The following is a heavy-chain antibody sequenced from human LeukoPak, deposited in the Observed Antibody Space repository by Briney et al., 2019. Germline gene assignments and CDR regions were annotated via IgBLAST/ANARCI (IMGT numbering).Heavy chain of an antibody. CDR2: IRHDESNK. D-gene: IGHD5-18*01. CDR1: GFTLSRYG. Sequence: GGSLRLSCAASGFTLSRYGMHWVRQAPGKGLEWVAFIRHDESNKYYADSVKGRSTISRDNSKNTLYLQMNSLRAEDTAVYYCAKSMVSLYGMDVWGQGTTVTVSS. CDR3: AKSMVSLYGMDV. V-gene: IGHV3-30*02. J-gene: IGHJ6*02.